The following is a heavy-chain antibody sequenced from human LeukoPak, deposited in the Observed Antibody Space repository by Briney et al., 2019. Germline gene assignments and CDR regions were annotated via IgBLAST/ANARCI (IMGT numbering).Heavy chain of an antibody. Sequence: GASVKVSCKASGYSFSDYYMHWVRQAPGQGLEWMGRINPNSDGTLYAQEFQGRVTMTSDTSINTAYMELSSLRSDDTAVYYCAKAVRSMVTGGGYFDSWGQGTLVTVSS. CDR1: GYSFSDYY. D-gene: IGHD3-10*01. J-gene: IGHJ4*02. CDR2: INPNSDGT. V-gene: IGHV1-2*06. CDR3: AKAVRSMVTGGGYFDS.